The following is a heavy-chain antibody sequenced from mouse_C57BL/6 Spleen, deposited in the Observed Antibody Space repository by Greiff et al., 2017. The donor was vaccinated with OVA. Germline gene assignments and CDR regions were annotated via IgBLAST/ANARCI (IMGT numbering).Heavy chain of an antibody. J-gene: IGHJ3*01. Sequence: QVHVKQPGAELVKPGASVKMSCKASGYTFTSYWITWVKQRPGQGLEWIGDIYPGSGSTNYNEKFKSKATLTVDTSSSTAYMQLSSLTSEDSAVYYCARDDYGWFAYWGQGTLVTVSA. D-gene: IGHD2-4*01. CDR1: GYTFTSYW. CDR2: IYPGSGST. CDR3: ARDDYGWFAY. V-gene: IGHV1-55*01.